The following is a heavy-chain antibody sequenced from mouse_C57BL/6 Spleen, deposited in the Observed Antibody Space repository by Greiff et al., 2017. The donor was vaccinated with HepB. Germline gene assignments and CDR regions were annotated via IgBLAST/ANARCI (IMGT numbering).Heavy chain of an antibody. CDR2: IDPSDSYT. CDR3: ARKGIYYDYEGY. CDR1: GYTFTSYW. D-gene: IGHD2-4*01. J-gene: IGHJ2*01. Sequence: VKVVESGGGLVKPGASVKLSCKASGYTFTSYWMQWVKQRPGQGLEWIGEIDPSDSYTNYNQKFKGKATLTVDTSSSTAYMQLSSLTSEDSAVYYCARKGIYYDYEGYWGQGTTLTVSS. V-gene: IGHV1-50*01.